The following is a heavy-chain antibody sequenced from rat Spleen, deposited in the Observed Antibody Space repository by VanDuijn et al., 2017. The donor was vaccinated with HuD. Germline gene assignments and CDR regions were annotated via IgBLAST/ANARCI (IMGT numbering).Heavy chain of an antibody. CDR3: ARQLGWDWYFDF. D-gene: IGHD4-3*01. Sequence: EVQLVESDGGLVQPGRSLKLSCAASGFTFSDYYMAWVRQAPTKGLEWVATISYDGSSTYYRDSVKGRFTISRDNAKSTLYLQMDSLRSEDTATYYCARQLGWDWYFDFWGPGTMVTVSS. CDR2: ISYDGSST. V-gene: IGHV5-29*01. CDR1: GFTFSDYY. J-gene: IGHJ1*01.